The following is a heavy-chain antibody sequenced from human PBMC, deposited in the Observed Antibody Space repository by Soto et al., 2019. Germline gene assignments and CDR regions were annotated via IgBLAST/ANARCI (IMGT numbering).Heavy chain of an antibody. CDR2: ISPYDGSEK. V-gene: IGHV3-30*18. Sequence: QVQLVESGGGVVQPEKSLRLSCAASGFTFGSFGMHWVRQSPGKGLEWVAVISPYDGSEKYYADSVKGRFTISRDNSKDTLYLQMNSLRANDTAVYYCAKGPLYCYYYFMDVWGKGTTVTVSS. CDR3: AKGPLYCYYYFMDV. CDR1: GFTFGSFG. J-gene: IGHJ6*03.